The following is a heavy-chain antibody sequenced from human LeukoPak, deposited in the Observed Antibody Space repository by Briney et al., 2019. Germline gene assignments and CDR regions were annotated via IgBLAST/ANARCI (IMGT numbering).Heavy chain of an antibody. D-gene: IGHD4/OR15-4a*01. CDR2: INHSGST. CDR1: GGSFSGYY. CDR3: WVAKDYYYYGMDV. J-gene: IGHJ6*02. V-gene: IGHV4-34*01. Sequence: SETLSLTCAVYGGSFSGYYWSWIRQPPGKGLEWIGEINHSGSTNYNPSLKSRVTISVDTSKNQFSLKLSSVTAADTAVYYCWVAKDYYYYGMDVWGQGTTVTVSS.